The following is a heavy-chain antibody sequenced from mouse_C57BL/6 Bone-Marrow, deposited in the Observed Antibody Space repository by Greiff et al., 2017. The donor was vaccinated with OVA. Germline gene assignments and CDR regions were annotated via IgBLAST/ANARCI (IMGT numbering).Heavy chain of an antibody. D-gene: IGHD1-2*01. CDR2: IYPRSGNT. J-gene: IGHJ3*01. V-gene: IGHV1-81*01. CDR1: GYTFTSYG. CDR3: ARSGWGFAY. Sequence: VKVVESGAELARPGASVKLSCKASGYTFTSYGISWVKQRTGQGLEWIGEIYPRSGNTYYNEKFKGKATLTADKSSSTAYMELRSLTSEDSAVYFCARSGWGFAYWGQGTLVTVSA.